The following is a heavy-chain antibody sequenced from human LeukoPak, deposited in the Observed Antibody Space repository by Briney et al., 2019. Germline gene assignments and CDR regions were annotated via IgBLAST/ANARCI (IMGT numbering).Heavy chain of an antibody. V-gene: IGHV3-23*01. D-gene: IGHD4-17*01. CDR2: ISGSGGST. CDR3: AKDPRDYGDYYDYDY. Sequence: GGSLRLSCAASGFTVSNNYMSWVRQAPGKGLEWVSAISGSGGSTYYVDSVKGRFTISRDNSKNTLYLQMNSLRAEDTAVYYCAKDPRDYGDYYDYDYWGQGTLVTVSS. CDR1: GFTVSNNY. J-gene: IGHJ4*02.